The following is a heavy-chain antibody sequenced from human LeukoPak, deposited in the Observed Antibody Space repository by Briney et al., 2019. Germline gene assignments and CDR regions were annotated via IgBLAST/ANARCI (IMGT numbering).Heavy chain of an antibody. CDR2: IYYRGST. Sequence: SETLSLTCAVYGGSFSGYYWSWIRQPPGKGLEWIGYIYYRGSTSYNPSLKSRVTISVDTSKNQFSLKLSSVTAADTAVYFCARVPYYYDSSGAFDVWGLGTMVTVSS. J-gene: IGHJ3*01. V-gene: IGHV4-59*01. CDR1: GGSFSGYY. D-gene: IGHD3-22*01. CDR3: ARVPYYYDSSGAFDV.